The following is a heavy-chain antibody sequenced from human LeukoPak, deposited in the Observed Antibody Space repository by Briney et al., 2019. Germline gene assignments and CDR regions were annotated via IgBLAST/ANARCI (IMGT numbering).Heavy chain of an antibody. J-gene: IGHJ4*02. CDR2: ISSNGDNT. CDR1: GFTFSTYV. Sequence: GGSLRLSCSVSGFTFSTYVMLWVRQAPGKGLEYVSAISSNGDNTYYADSVKGRFTISRDNSKNTLYLQMSSLRADGTAVYYCVRGTGYWGQGTLVTVSS. CDR3: VRGTGY. V-gene: IGHV3-64D*06.